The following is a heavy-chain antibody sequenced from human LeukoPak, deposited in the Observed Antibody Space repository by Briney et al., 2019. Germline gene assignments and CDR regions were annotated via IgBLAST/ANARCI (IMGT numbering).Heavy chain of an antibody. Sequence: ASVKVSCKASGYTFTGYYMHWVRQAPGQGLEWMGWINPNSGDTNYAQKFQGRVTMTRDTSITTAYLELSRLRSDDTAVYYCARIGYNHYFDYWGQGTLVTVSS. CDR1: GYTFTGYY. V-gene: IGHV1-2*02. D-gene: IGHD5-24*01. CDR3: ARIGYNHYFDY. CDR2: INPNSGDT. J-gene: IGHJ4*02.